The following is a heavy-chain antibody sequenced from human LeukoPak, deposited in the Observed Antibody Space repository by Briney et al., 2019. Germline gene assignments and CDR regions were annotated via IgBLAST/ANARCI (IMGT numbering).Heavy chain of an antibody. V-gene: IGHV3-74*01. Sequence: PGGSLRLSCAASGVTFSSHSMHWVRQAPGKGLVWVSGISNDGPSTTYADSVKGRFTISRDNAKNTLYLQMHSLRAEDTAVYSCARGWFGPDSCGQGTLVTVSS. CDR1: GVTFSSHS. J-gene: IGHJ5*01. D-gene: IGHD3-10*01. CDR3: ARGWFGPDS. CDR2: ISNDGPST.